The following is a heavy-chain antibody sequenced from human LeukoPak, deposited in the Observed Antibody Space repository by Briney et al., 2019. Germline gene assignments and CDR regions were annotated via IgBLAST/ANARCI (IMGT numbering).Heavy chain of an antibody. Sequence: PSETLSLTCIVSGASIRSYYWSWIRQSAGKGLEWIGRIYTSGITNYNPSLKSRVTMSMDTSKNQVSLKLSSVTAADTAVYYCARRGYQPLRGDYWGQGTLVTVSS. CDR3: ARRGYQPLRGDY. D-gene: IGHD2-2*01. V-gene: IGHV4-4*07. J-gene: IGHJ4*02. CDR2: IYTSGIT. CDR1: GASIRSYY.